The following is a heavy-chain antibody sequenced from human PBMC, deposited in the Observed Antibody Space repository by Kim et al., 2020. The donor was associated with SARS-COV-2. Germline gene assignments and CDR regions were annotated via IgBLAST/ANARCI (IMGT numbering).Heavy chain of an antibody. CDR3: AREVAAGTVDAFDI. CDR1: GFTFSSYS. CDR2: ISSSSSYI. Sequence: GGSLRLSCAASGFTFSSYSMNWVRQAPGKGLECVSSISSSSSYIYYADSVKGRFTISRDNAKNSLYLQMNSLRAEDTAVYYCAREVAAGTVDAFDIWGQGTMVTVSS. V-gene: IGHV3-21*01. J-gene: IGHJ3*02. D-gene: IGHD6-19*01.